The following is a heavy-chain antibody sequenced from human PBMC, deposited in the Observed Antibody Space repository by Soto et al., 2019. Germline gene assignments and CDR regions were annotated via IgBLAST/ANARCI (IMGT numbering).Heavy chain of an antibody. D-gene: IGHD2-15*01. CDR1: GYTFTSYG. CDR3: AREGYCSGGRCYRLYYYYGMEV. CDR2: ISAYNGNT. J-gene: IGHJ6*01. V-gene: IGHV1-18*01. Sequence: ASVKVSCKASGYTFTSYGISWVRQAPGQGLEWMGWISAYNGNTNYAQKLQGRVTMTTDTSTSTAYMELRSLRSDDRAVYYCAREGYCSGGRCYRLYYYYGMEVWGHATTVTVS.